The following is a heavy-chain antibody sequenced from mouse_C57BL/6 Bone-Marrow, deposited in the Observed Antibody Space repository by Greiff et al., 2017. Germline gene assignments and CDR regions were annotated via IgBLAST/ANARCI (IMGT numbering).Heavy chain of an antibody. Sequence: QVQLQQSGAELVRPGTSVKVSCKASGYAFTNYLIEWVKQRPGQGLEWIGVINPGSGGTNYNEKFKGKATLTADKSSSTAYMQINSLTSEDSAVYVYARSRNWGTWFAYWGQGTLVTVSA. V-gene: IGHV1-54*01. J-gene: IGHJ3*01. CDR2: INPGSGGT. CDR3: ARSRNWGTWFAY. CDR1: GYAFTNYL. D-gene: IGHD4-1*01.